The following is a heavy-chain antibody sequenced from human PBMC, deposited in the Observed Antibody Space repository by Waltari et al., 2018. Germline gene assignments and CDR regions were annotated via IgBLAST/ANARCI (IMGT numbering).Heavy chain of an antibody. Sequence: EVQLVESGGGLVKPGGSLRLSCAASGFTFSNAWMSWVRQAPGKGLSVVGRIKSKTDGGTTDYAAPVKGRFTISRDDSKNTLYLQMNSLKTEDTAVYYCTTDLSGYSYDKWGQGTLVTVSS. CDR1: GFTFSNAW. CDR2: IKSKTDGGTT. CDR3: TTDLSGYSYDK. D-gene: IGHD5-18*01. J-gene: IGHJ4*02. V-gene: IGHV3-15*01.